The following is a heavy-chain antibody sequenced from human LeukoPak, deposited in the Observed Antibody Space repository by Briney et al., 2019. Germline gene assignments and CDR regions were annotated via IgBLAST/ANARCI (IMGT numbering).Heavy chain of an antibody. CDR3: AKDTRLRLGELSPYYFDY. CDR2: ISWDGGST. J-gene: IGHJ4*02. CDR1: GFTFDDYT. D-gene: IGHD3-16*02. Sequence: GGSLRLSCAASGFTFDDYTMHWVRQAPGKGLEWVSLISWDGGSTYYADSVKGRFTISRDNSKNSLYLQMNSLRTEDTALYYCAKDTRLRLGELSPYYFDYWGQGTLVTVSS. V-gene: IGHV3-43*01.